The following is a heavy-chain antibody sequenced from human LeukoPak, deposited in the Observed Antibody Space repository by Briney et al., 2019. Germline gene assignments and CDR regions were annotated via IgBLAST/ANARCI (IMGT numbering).Heavy chain of an antibody. D-gene: IGHD3-9*01. CDR1: GFTFRSYG. Sequence: GGSLRLSCAAPGFTFRSYGSHWVPRAQGKGLEWVTFIRYDGSNKYYADSVKGRFTISRDNSKNTLYLPMNSLRSEDTAVYYCAKLPTISTNYWGQGTLVTVSS. CDR3: AKLPTISTNY. CDR2: IRYDGSNK. J-gene: IGHJ4*02. V-gene: IGHV3-30*02.